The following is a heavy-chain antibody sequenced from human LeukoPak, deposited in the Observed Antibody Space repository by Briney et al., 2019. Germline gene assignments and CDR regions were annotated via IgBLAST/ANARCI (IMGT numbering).Heavy chain of an antibody. CDR1: GLTFSNYW. D-gene: IGHD3-16*02. CDR3: ARDHYVWGSYRYLDY. J-gene: IGHJ4*02. Sequence: PGGSLRLSCAVSGLTFSNYWMHWVRQAPGKGLVWVSRIYNDGSSTSYADSVKGRFTISRDNSKNTLYPQMNSLRAEDTAVYYCARDHYVWGSYRYLDYWGQGTLVTVSS. V-gene: IGHV3-74*01. CDR2: IYNDGSST.